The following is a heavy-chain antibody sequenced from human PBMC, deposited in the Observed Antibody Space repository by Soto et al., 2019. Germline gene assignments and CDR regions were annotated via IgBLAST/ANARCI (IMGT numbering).Heavy chain of an antibody. D-gene: IGHD6-19*01. CDR2: INTNGVNT. CDR1: GFTFSGYS. CDR3: ARGRVEDSSGWATYFDY. Sequence: EVQLVEAGGCLVQPGGSLRLSCAASGFTFSGYSMFWVRQAPGKGLEYVSAINTNGVNTFYAKSVKGRFTISRDNSKNTMYIQMGSLRAEDMAVYYCARGRVEDSSGWATYFDYWGQGTLVTVSS. V-gene: IGHV3-64*01. J-gene: IGHJ4*02.